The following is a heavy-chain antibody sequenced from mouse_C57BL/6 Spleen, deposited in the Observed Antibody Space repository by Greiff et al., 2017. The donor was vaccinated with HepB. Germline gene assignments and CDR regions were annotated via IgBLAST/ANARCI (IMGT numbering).Heavy chain of an antibody. CDR1: GFSFNTYA. D-gene: IGHD1-1*01. V-gene: IGHV10-1*01. J-gene: IGHJ3*01. Sequence: EVHLVESGGGLVQPKGSLKLSCAASGFSFNTYAMNWVRQAPGKGLEWVARIRSKSNNYATYYADSVKDRFTISRDDSESMLYLQINNLKTVDTAIYYCVRPYYYGSSYVSWFAYWGQGTLVTVSA. CDR2: IRSKSNNYAT. CDR3: VRPYYYGSSYVSWFAY.